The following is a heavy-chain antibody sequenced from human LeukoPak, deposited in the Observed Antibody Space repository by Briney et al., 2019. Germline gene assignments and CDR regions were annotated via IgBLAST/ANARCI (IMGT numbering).Heavy chain of an antibody. J-gene: IGHJ4*02. CDR1: GFTFDDYA. CDR2: ISWNSGSI. V-gene: IGHV3-9*01. Sequence: GASLRLSCAASGFTFDDYAMHWVRQAPGKGLEWVSGISWNSGSIGYADSVKGRFTISRDNAKNSLYLQMNSLRAEDTALYYCAKEKYDILTGYPGYFDYWGQGTLVTVSS. CDR3: AKEKYDILTGYPGYFDY. D-gene: IGHD3-9*01.